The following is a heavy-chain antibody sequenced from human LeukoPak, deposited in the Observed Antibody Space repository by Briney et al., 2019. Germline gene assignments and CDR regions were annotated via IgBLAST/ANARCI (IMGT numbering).Heavy chain of an antibody. V-gene: IGHV3-7*03. Sequence: GSLRLSCTASGFTFSDYWMTWVRQAPGKGPEWVANIKEDGSEKYYVDSVKGRFTVSRDNVKNSLFLQMNSLRVDDTAVYYCAKSGSSVFWSWGQGTLVTVSS. CDR3: AKSGSSVFWS. J-gene: IGHJ5*02. CDR2: IKEDGSEK. CDR1: GFTFSDYW. D-gene: IGHD3-3*02.